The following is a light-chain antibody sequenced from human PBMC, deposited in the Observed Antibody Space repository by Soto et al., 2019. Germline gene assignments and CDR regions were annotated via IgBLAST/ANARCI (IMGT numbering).Light chain of an antibody. CDR1: SSDIGGYNY. CDR3: SSYAGSNTWL. J-gene: IGLJ2*01. V-gene: IGLV2-8*01. CDR2: EVT. Sequence: QSALTQPPSASGSPGQSVTISCTGTSSDIGGYNYVSWYQQRPGKAPKLMIYEVTKRPSGVPDRFSGSKSGSTASLTVSGLQAEYEADYFCSSYAGSNTWLFGGGTKLTVL.